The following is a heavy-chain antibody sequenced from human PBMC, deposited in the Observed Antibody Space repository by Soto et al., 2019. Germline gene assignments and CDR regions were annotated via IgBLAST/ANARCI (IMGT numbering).Heavy chain of an antibody. CDR2: IYYSGST. D-gene: IGHD3-9*01. V-gene: IGHV4-59*01. J-gene: IGHJ6*03. Sequence: SETLSLTCTVSGGSISSYYWSWIRQPPGKGLEWIGYIYYSGSTNYNPSLKSRVTISVDTSKNQFSLKLSSVTAADTAVYYCARDGGYDILTGRKSLYYYYMDVWGKGTTVTVSS. CDR3: ARDGGYDILTGRKSLYYYYMDV. CDR1: GGSISSYY.